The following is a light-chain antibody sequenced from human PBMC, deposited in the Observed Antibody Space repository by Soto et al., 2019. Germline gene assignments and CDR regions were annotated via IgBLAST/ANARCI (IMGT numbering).Light chain of an antibody. Sequence: DIQMTQSPSTLSASVGDRVTITCRASQSISSWLAWYQQKPGKAPKVLIYDASSLESGVPSRFSGSGSGTDFTLTISSLQPEDFATYYCQQSYSPPPVTFGQGTRLEIK. CDR3: QQSYSPPPVT. CDR1: QSISSW. V-gene: IGKV1-5*01. CDR2: DAS. J-gene: IGKJ5*01.